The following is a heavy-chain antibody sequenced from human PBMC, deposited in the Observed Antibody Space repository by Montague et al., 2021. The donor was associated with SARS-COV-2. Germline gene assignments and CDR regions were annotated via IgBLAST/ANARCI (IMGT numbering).Heavy chain of an antibody. V-gene: IGHV3-30-3*01. Sequence: SLRLSCAASGFTFSSYATHWVRQAPGKGLEWVAVISYDGSNKYYADSVKGRFTISRDNSKNTLYLQMNSPRTEDTAVYYCASELADYGDFDYWGQGTLVTVSS. J-gene: IGHJ4*02. CDR2: ISYDGSNK. D-gene: IGHD4-17*01. CDR3: ASELADYGDFDY. CDR1: GFTFSSYA.